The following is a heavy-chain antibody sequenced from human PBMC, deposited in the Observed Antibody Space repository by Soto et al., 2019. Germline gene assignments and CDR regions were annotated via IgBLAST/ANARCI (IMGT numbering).Heavy chain of an antibody. CDR1: GFTFSSYA. V-gene: IGHV3-23*01. Sequence: PGGSLRLSCAASGFTFSSYAMSWGRQAPGKGLEWVSAISGSGGSTYYADSVKGRFTISRDNSKNTLYLQMNSLRAEDTAVYYCAKDVSPYYYYYGMDVWGQGTTVTVSS. CDR3: AKDVSPYYYYYGMDV. CDR2: ISGSGGST. J-gene: IGHJ6*02.